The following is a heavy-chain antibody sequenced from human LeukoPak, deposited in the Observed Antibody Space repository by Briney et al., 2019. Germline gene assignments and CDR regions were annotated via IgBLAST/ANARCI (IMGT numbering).Heavy chain of an antibody. CDR3: ARVSESEWNFDL. J-gene: IGHJ2*01. V-gene: IGHV3-48*03. CDR1: GFTFSSYE. Sequence: GGSLRLSCAASGFTFSSYEMNWVRQAPGKGLEWVSYISSSGSTIYYADSVKGRFTISRDNAKNSLYLQMNSLRAEDTAVYYCARVSESEWNFDLWGRGTLVTVSS. CDR2: ISSSGSTI. D-gene: IGHD1-14*01.